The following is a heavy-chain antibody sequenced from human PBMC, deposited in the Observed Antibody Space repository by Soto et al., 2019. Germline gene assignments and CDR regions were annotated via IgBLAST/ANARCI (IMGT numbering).Heavy chain of an antibody. D-gene: IGHD2-15*01. CDR2: IHSDGSRT. Sequence: EVQLVESGRGLVQPGGSLRLSCAASGFTFSSYWMHWVRQAPGKGLVLVSRIHSDGSRTSYADSVKGRFSISRANAKNTLYLQLNSLRAEDTAVYYCARFIGYCSGGRCMSTVATSDSWGQGTLVTVSS. CDR1: GFTFSSYW. J-gene: IGHJ4*02. V-gene: IGHV3-74*01. CDR3: ARFIGYCSGGRCMSTVATSDS.